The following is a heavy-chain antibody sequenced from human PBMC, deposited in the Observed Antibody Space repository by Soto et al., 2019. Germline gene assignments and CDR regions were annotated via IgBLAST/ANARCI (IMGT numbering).Heavy chain of an antibody. CDR1: GGSISSGDYY. CDR3: ARVEGYYDSSGYNWFDP. J-gene: IGHJ5*02. V-gene: IGHV4-30-4*01. D-gene: IGHD3-22*01. Sequence: SETLSLTCTVSGGSISSGDYYWTWIRQPPGKGLEWIGYIYYSGSTHYNPSLKSRLTISLDTSKNQFSLKLSSVTAADTAVYYCARVEGYYDSSGYNWFDPWGQGTLVTVSS. CDR2: IYYSGST.